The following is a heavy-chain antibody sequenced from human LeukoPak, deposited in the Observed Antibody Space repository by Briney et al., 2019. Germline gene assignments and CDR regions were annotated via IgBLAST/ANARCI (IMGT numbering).Heavy chain of an antibody. V-gene: IGHV3-7*01. D-gene: IGHD4-11*01. J-gene: IGHJ4*02. CDR3: ARVFRSTVTGEYYFDY. CDR2: IKQDGSEK. CDR1: GFTFSSYW. Sequence: GGSLRLYCAASGFTFSSYWMSWVRQAPGKGLEWVANIKQDGSEKYYVDSVKGRFTISRDNAKNSLYLQMNSLRAEDTAVYYCARVFRSTVTGEYYFDYWGQGTLVTVSS.